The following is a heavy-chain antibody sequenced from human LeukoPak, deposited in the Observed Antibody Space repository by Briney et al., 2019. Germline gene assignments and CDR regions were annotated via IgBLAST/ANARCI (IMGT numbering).Heavy chain of an antibody. Sequence: SETLSLTCAVYGGSLSGYYWSWIRQPPGKGLEWIGEINHSGSTNYNPSLKSRVTISVDTSNNQFSLKLSSVTAADTAVYYCAREGKGLAAAAPRWFDPWGQGTLVTVSS. CDR2: INHSGST. CDR3: AREGKGLAAAAPRWFDP. V-gene: IGHV4-34*01. J-gene: IGHJ5*02. D-gene: IGHD6-13*01. CDR1: GGSLSGYY.